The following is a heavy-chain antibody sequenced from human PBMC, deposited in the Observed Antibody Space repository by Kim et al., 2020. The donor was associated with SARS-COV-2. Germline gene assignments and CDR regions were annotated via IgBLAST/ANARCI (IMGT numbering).Heavy chain of an antibody. D-gene: IGHD3-22*01. CDR3: TTEDRRTTYYYDSSGYYSDQKDSDRPKPFDY. J-gene: IGHJ4*02. CDR1: GFTFSNAW. V-gene: IGHV3-15*01. CDR2: IKSKTDGGTT. Sequence: GGSLRLSCAASGFTFSNAWMSWVRQAPGKGLEWVGRIKSKTDGGTTDYAAPVKGRFTISRDDSKNTLYLQMNSLKTEDTAVYYCTTEDRRTTYYYDSSGYYSDQKDSDRPKPFDYWGQGTLVTVSS.